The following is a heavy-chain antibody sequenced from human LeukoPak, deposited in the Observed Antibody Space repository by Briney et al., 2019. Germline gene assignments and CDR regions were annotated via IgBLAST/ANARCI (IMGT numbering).Heavy chain of an antibody. Sequence: GASVKVSCKASVYTFTGYYIHWVRQAPGQGLEWMGWINPNNGDTKKAQKFQGRVTMTRDTSIGTAYMDLSGLRSDDTAVYYCARVPLPTTFSDYYMDVWGHGTTVTVSS. J-gene: IGHJ6*03. CDR2: INPNNGDT. CDR1: VYTFTGYY. V-gene: IGHV1-2*02. D-gene: IGHD3-3*02. CDR3: ARVPLPTTFSDYYMDV.